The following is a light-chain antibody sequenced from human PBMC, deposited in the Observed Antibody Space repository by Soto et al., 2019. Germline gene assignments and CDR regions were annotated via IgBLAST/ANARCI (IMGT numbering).Light chain of an antibody. V-gene: IGKV3-15*01. CDR1: QGVGSN. Sequence: EIVMTQSPGTLSVSPGERATLSCRASQGVGSNLARYQQRPGQAPGLLIYAASTRATDIPARFTGRGSGTEFTLTISSLQSEDFAVYFCQQYNNWLLYTFGQGTKLEI. CDR3: QQYNNWLLYT. CDR2: AAS. J-gene: IGKJ2*01.